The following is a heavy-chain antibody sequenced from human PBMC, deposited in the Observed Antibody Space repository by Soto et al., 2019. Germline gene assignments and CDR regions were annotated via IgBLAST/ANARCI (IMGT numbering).Heavy chain of an antibody. J-gene: IGHJ5*02. CDR2: IIPIFGTA. CDR1: GGTFSSYA. CDR3: ARDGGAEGDWFDP. V-gene: IGHV1-69*13. Sequence: SVKVSCKASGGTFSSYAISWVRQAPGQGLEWMGGIIPIFGTANYAQKFQGRVTITADESTSTAYMELSSLRSEDTAVYYCARDGGAEGDWFDPWGQGTLVTVAS. D-gene: IGHD1-26*01.